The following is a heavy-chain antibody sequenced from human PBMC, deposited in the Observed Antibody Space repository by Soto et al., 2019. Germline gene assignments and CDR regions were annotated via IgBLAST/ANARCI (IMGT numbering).Heavy chain of an antibody. CDR3: ARASIAAAGIHC. V-gene: IGHV4-61*01. D-gene: IGHD6-13*01. Sequence: QVQLQESGPGLVKPSETLSLTCTVSGGSVSSGSYYWSWIRQPPGKGLEWIGYIYYSGSTNYNPSLKGGVSISVDTSKNQFSLELSSVTAADSAVYYCARASIAAAGIHCWGQGTLVTVSS. CDR2: IYYSGST. CDR1: GGSVSSGSYY. J-gene: IGHJ4*02.